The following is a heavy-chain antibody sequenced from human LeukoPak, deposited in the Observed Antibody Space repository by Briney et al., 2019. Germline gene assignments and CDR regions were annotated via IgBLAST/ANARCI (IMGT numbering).Heavy chain of an antibody. CDR2: IYTSGST. D-gene: IGHD2-8*01. V-gene: IGHV4-4*07. Sequence: SETLSLTCTVSGGSISSYYWNWIRQPAGKGLEWIGHIYTSGSTNYNSSLKSRVTMSVDTSKNQFSVKLNSVIAADTAMYYCARGVYLGNGYYFDYWGQGTLVTVSS. CDR3: ARGVYLGNGYYFDY. CDR1: GGSISSYY. J-gene: IGHJ4*02.